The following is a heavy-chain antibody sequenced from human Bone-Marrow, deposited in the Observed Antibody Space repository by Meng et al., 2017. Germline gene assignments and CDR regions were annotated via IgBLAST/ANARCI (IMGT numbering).Heavy chain of an antibody. D-gene: IGHD3-9*01. CDR3: AKQSGILTGYYSDYYYYGMDV. J-gene: IGHJ6*02. CDR2: IYSCGST. CDR1: GFTVSSNY. Sequence: GESLKISCAASGFTVSSNYMSWVRQAPGKGLEWVSVIYSCGSTYYADSVKGRFTISRDNSKNTLYLQMNSLRAEDTAVYYCAKQSGILTGYYSDYYYYGMDVWGQGTTVTVSS. V-gene: IGHV3-53*05.